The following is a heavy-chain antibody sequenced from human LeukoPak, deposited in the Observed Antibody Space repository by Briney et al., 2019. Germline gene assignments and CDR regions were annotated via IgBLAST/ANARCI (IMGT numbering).Heavy chain of an antibody. CDR3: ARDKRHSYGKYFDP. CDR2: ISLGNT. J-gene: IGHJ4*02. V-gene: IGHV4-59*12. Sequence: SETLSLTYSLSVDTLSTYYWNWIRQTPARGLEWIGHISLGNTEYNPSLKSRVTISVDTSKNEFYLRLTSVTAADTALYFCARDKRHSYGKYFDPWSQGTLVSVSS. CDR1: VDTLSTYY. D-gene: IGHD5-18*01.